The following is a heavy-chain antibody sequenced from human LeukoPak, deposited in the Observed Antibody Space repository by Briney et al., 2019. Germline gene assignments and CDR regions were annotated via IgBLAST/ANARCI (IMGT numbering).Heavy chain of an antibody. CDR3: WNPVKTDYVDY. CDR1: GFIFSSYA. CDR2: VSGSGGST. D-gene: IGHD4/OR15-4a*01. V-gene: IGHV3-23*01. J-gene: IGHJ4*02. Sequence: GGSLRLFCGASGFIFSSYAMSWVRQAPGKGLEWVSAVSGSGGSTSYADSVKGGFTISRDNSKNTLYLQLNSLRAEDTAVYYCWNPVKTDYVDYWGQGALVTVSS.